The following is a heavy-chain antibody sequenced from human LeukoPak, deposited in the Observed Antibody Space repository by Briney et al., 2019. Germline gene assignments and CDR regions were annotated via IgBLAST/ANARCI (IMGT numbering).Heavy chain of an antibody. J-gene: IGHJ6*02. CDR3: ARGGFIGYCSSTSCYRRYYYYGMDV. Sequence: SETLSLTCAVYGGSFSGYYWCWICQPPGKGLEWIGEIIHSGSTTYNPSLKRRVTISVDTSKNQFSLKLSSVTAADTAVYYCARGGFIGYCSSTSCYRRYYYYGMDVWGQGTTVTVSS. V-gene: IGHV4-34*01. CDR2: IIHSGST. D-gene: IGHD2-2*01. CDR1: GGSFSGYY.